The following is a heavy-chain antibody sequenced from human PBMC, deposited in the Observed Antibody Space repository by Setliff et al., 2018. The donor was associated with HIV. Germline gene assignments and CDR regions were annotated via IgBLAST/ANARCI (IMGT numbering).Heavy chain of an antibody. D-gene: IGHD5-12*01. CDR1: GGSISSHY. Sequence: PSETLSLTCTVSGGSISSHYWSWIRQPPGKGLQWIGYIYYSGGTYYNPSLKSRVTISVDTSKNQFSLKLSSVTAADTAVYYCARAYSGYDGGWFDPWGQGTLVTVSS. J-gene: IGHJ5*02. CDR2: IYYSGGT. V-gene: IGHV4-59*11. CDR3: ARAYSGYDGGWFDP.